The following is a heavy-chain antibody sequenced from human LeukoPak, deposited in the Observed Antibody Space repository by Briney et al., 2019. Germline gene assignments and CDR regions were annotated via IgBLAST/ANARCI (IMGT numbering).Heavy chain of an antibody. J-gene: IGHJ5*02. CDR3: ARDTYDYYFNP. D-gene: IGHD5-12*01. Sequence: SETLSLTCTVSGDSISSHYWNWIRQPPGKGLEWIGCVHYSGITYYNPSLKSRVAVSVDTSKKQFSLILNSVTAADTAVYYCARDTYDYYFNPWGQGTLVTVSS. CDR1: GDSISSHY. CDR2: VHYSGIT. V-gene: IGHV4-59*11.